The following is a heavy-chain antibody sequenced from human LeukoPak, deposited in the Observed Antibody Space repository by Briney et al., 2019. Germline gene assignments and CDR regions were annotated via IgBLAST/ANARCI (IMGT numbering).Heavy chain of an antibody. Sequence: SETQSLTCTVSGGSISSYYWSWIRQPPGKGLEWIGYIYYSGSTNYNPSLKSRVTISVDTSKNQFSLKLRSVTAADTAVYFCARGRVSSSTYYSTYYYYFYMDVWGKGTTVTVSS. CDR3: ARGRVSSSTYYSTYYYYFYMDV. J-gene: IGHJ6*03. V-gene: IGHV4-59*01. CDR2: IYYSGST. CDR1: GGSISSYY. D-gene: IGHD3-22*01.